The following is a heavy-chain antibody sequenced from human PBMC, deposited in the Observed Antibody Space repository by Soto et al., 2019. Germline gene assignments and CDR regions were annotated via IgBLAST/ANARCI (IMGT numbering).Heavy chain of an antibody. D-gene: IGHD6-13*01. J-gene: IGHJ4*02. CDR1: GGSISSYY. Sequence: SETLSLTCTVSGGSISSYYWSWIRQPPGKGLEWIGYIYYSGSTNYNPSLKSRVTISVDTSKNQFSLKLSSVTAADTAVYYCARTVYSRSWYYFDYWGQGTLVTVSS. CDR2: IYYSGST. CDR3: ARTVYSRSWYYFDY. V-gene: IGHV4-59*01.